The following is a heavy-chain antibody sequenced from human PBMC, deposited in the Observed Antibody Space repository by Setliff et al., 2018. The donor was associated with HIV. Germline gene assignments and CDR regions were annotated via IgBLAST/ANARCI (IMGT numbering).Heavy chain of an antibody. Sequence: PGGSLRLSCAPSGFTFSSYSMNWVRQAPGKGLEWVSYMSSSSSTIYYAYSVKGRFTISRDNAKNSRYLQMNSLGAEDTAVYYCARDPYSSSSVGYYFDYWGQGTLVTVSS. CDR2: MSSSSSTI. CDR3: ARDPYSSSSVGYYFDY. V-gene: IGHV3-48*04. J-gene: IGHJ4*02. D-gene: IGHD6-6*01. CDR1: GFTFSSYS.